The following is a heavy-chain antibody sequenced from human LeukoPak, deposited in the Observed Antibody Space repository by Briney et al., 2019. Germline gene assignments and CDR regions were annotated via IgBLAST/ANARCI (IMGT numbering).Heavy chain of an antibody. J-gene: IGHJ4*02. D-gene: IGHD1-26*01. CDR3: AKESSGSLDY. CDR1: GFTFSSYS. CDR2: ISSSSSTI. Sequence: GGSLRLSCAASGFTFSSYSMNWVRQAPGKGLEWVSYISSSSSTIYYADSVKGRFTISRDNSKNTLYLQMNSLRAEDTAVYYCAKESSGSLDYWGQGTLVTVSS. V-gene: IGHV3-48*01.